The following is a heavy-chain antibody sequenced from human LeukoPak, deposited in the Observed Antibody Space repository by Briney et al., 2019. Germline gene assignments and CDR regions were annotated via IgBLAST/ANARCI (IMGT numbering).Heavy chain of an antibody. Sequence: GGSLRLSCAASGFTFSNAWMSWVRQAPGKGLEWVSSISSSSSYIYYADSVKGRFTISRDNAKNSLYLQMNSLRAEDTAVYYCARDRRSYFDILTARGYYYYMDVWGKGTTVTVSS. V-gene: IGHV3-21*01. D-gene: IGHD3-9*01. CDR1: GFTFSNAW. CDR3: ARDRRSYFDILTARGYYYYMDV. CDR2: ISSSSSYI. J-gene: IGHJ6*03.